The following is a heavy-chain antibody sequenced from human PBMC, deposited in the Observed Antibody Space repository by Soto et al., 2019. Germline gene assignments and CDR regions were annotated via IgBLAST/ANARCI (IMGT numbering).Heavy chain of an antibody. CDR1: GAPITINY. D-gene: IGHD3-3*01. J-gene: IGHJ6*02. V-gene: IGHV4-59*12. CDR3: ARDNILGILYGGMDV. CDR2: IYYSGST. Sequence: SETLSLTCTVSGAPITINYWSWIRQAPGKGLEWIGYIYYSGSTYYNPSLKSRVTISVDTSKNQFSLKLSSVTAADTAVYYCARDNILGILYGGMDVWGQGTTVTVSS.